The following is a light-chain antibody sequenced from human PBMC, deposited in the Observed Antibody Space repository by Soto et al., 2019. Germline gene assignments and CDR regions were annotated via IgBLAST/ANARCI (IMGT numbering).Light chain of an antibody. J-gene: IGKJ3*01. CDR1: RSLSSSS. CDR2: GAS. V-gene: IGKV3-20*01. Sequence: EIVLTQSPGTLSLSPGERAALSCRASRSLSSSSLAWYQQKPGHSPGLLIYGASRRAAGIPDRFSGSASGTEFTLTISSLEPEDFAVYYCQQYGTKVSFGPGTKVDIK. CDR3: QQYGTKVS.